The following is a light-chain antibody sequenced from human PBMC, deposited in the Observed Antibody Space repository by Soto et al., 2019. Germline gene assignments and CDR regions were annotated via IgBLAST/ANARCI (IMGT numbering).Light chain of an antibody. V-gene: IGKV3-11*01. CDR1: QSVSTY. J-gene: IGKJ5*01. Sequence: EIVLTQSPATLSLSPGERATLSCRASQSVSTYLAWYQQRPGQAPRLLIYDASYRATDISPRFSGSGSGTDFTLTISSREPEDFAVYYCQQRRSWPPTITFGQGTRLDIK. CDR2: DAS. CDR3: QQRRSWPPTIT.